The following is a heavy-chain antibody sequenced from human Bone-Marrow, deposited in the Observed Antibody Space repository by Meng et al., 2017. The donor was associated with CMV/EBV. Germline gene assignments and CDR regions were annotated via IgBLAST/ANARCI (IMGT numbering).Heavy chain of an antibody. J-gene: IGHJ3*02. Sequence: GESLKISCAASGFTFSSYWMSWVRQAPGKGMEWVANLKQDGSEKFYVDSVKGRFTMSRDNAKNSLYLQMNNLRAEDTALYYCARIAGSSGLGPFEIWGQGTLVTV. CDR1: GFTFSSYW. V-gene: IGHV3-7*01. CDR2: LKQDGSEK. CDR3: ARIAGSSGLGPFEI. D-gene: IGHD1-26*01.